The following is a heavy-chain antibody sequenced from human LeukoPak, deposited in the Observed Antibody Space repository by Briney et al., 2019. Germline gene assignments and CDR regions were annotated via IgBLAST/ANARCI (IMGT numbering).Heavy chain of an antibody. Sequence: GGSLRLSCAASGFTFSSSAMSWVRQAPGKGLEWVSVISSSAIATYYADSVRGRFTISRDNSKNTLYLQMNSLRAEDTAVYYCAKGIAAAGGYYFDYWGQGTQVTVSS. J-gene: IGHJ4*02. CDR3: AKGIAAAGGYYFDY. CDR2: ISSSAIAT. V-gene: IGHV3-23*01. D-gene: IGHD6-13*01. CDR1: GFTFSSSA.